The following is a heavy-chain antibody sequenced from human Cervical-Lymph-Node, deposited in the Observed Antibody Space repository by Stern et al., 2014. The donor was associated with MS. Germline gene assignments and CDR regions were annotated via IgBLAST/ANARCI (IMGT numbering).Heavy chain of an antibody. J-gene: IGHJ4*02. V-gene: IGHV4-31*03. CDR2: IHYSGYT. CDR1: GGSISSAHYY. D-gene: IGHD3-10*01. Sequence: VQLVESGPGLVKPSQTLCLTCTVSGGSISSAHYYWSWIRQHPGEGLEWIGDIHYSGYTYYNPSLKSRITMSVDTSENQFSLNLTSVTAADTAVYYCARERGSGSLDYWGQGTLVTVSS. CDR3: ARERGSGSLDY.